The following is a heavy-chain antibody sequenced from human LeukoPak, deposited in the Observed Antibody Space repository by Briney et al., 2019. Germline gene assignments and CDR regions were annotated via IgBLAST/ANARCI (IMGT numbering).Heavy chain of an antibody. CDR2: IIPIFGTA. V-gene: IGHV1-69*06. CDR1: GGTFSSYA. D-gene: IGHD3-10*01. J-gene: IGHJ5*02. Sequence: ASVKVSCKASGGTFSSYAISWVRQAPGQGLEWMGGIIPIFGTANYAQKFQGRVTTTADKSTSTAYMELSSLRSEDTAVYYCARGEHYGSPEEWFDPWGQGTLVTVSS. CDR3: ARGEHYGSPEEWFDP.